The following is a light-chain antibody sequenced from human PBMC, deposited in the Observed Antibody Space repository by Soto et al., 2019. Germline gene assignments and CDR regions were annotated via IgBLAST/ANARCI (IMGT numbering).Light chain of an antibody. V-gene: IGLV2-23*01. J-gene: IGLJ1*01. Sequence: QSALTQPASVSGSPGQSITISCTGTSSDVGRYSLVSWYQQHPGKAPKLMISEDHKRPSGVSNRFSGSKSGNTASLTISELQTEDEADYYCCSYAGSNTWVFGTGTKVTVL. CDR2: EDH. CDR1: SSDVGRYSL. CDR3: CSYAGSNTWV.